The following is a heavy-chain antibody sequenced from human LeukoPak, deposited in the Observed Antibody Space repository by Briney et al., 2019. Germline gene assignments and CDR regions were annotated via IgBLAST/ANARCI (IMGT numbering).Heavy chain of an antibody. J-gene: IGHJ2*01. CDR2: IYTSGST. V-gene: IGHV4-61*02. D-gene: IGHD4-17*01. CDR1: GGSISSGSYY. CDR3: ARADGDYEVVRYFDL. Sequence: SETLSLTCTVSGGSISSGSYYWSWIRQPAGKGLEWIGRIYTSGSTNYNPSLKSRVTISVDTSKNQFSLKLSSVTAADTAVYYCARADGDYEVVRYFDLWGRGTLVTVSS.